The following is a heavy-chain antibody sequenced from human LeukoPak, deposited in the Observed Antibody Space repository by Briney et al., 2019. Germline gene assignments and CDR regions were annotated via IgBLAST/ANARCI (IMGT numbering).Heavy chain of an antibody. Sequence: SQTLSLTCTVSGGSISSGRYYWSWIRQPAGKGLEWIGRIYTSGSTNYNPSLKSRVTISVDTSKNQFSLKLSSVTAADTAVYYCARSTTVDAFDIWGQGTMVTVSS. D-gene: IGHD4-17*01. CDR1: GGSISSGRYY. J-gene: IGHJ3*02. V-gene: IGHV4-61*02. CDR3: ARSTTVDAFDI. CDR2: IYTSGST.